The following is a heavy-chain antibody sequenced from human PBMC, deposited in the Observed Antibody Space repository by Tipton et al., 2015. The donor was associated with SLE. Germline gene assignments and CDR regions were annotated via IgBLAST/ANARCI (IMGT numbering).Heavy chain of an antibody. CDR2: MYSSGST. CDR1: GGSVSGGGYY. J-gene: IGHJ3*02. CDR3: ARVGGSAFDI. V-gene: IGHV4-31*03. D-gene: IGHD1-14*01. Sequence: TLSLTCSVSGGSVSGGGYYWSWIRQHPGKGLEWIGYMYSSGSTHYNASLKSRVTISVDTSNNQFSLRLRSVTAADTAVYYCARVGGSAFDIWGRGTMVSVSS.